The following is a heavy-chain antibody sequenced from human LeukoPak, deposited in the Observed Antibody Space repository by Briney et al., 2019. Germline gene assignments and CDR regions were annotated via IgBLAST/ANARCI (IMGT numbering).Heavy chain of an antibody. CDR1: GGTFSSYG. CDR3: ARGPQLIGDWFDP. D-gene: IGHD3-22*01. CDR2: IIPVFGTP. J-gene: IGHJ5*02. V-gene: IGHV1-69*05. Sequence: SVKVSCKASGGTFSSYGISWVRQAPGQGLEWMGRIIPVFGTPNYAQKFQGRVTISTDESTSTVYMQLNTLKSEDTAVYYCARGPQLIGDWFDPWGPGTLVTVSS.